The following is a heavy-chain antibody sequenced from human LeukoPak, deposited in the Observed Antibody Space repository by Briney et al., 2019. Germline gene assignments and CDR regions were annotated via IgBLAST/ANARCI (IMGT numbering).Heavy chain of an antibody. Sequence: SVKVSCKASGGTFSSYATSWVRQAPGQGLEWMGGIIPIFGTANYAQKFQGRVTITADGSTSTAYMELSSLRSEDTAVYYCARGLGIAVAVNDYWGQGTLVTVSS. CDR1: GGTFSSYA. D-gene: IGHD6-19*01. CDR2: IIPIFGTA. J-gene: IGHJ4*02. V-gene: IGHV1-69*13. CDR3: ARGLGIAVAVNDY.